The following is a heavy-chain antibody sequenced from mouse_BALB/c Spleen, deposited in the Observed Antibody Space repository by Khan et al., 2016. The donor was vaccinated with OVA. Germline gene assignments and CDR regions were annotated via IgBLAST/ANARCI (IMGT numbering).Heavy chain of an antibody. V-gene: IGHV9-3-1*01. CDR1: GYTFTNYG. CDR3: ARATYYSYTLDY. CDR2: INTYTGEP. Sequence: QIQLVQSGPELKKPGETVKISCKASGYTFTNYGMNWVKQSPGKALKWMGWINTYTGEPTYADDFKGRFAFSVDTSASPAYLQINTLKTEDTATXFCARATYYSYTLDYWGQGSSVTVSS. J-gene: IGHJ4*01. D-gene: IGHD6-1*01.